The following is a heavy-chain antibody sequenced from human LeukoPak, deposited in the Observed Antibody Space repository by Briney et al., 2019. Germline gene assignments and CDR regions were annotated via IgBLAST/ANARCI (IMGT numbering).Heavy chain of an antibody. Sequence: ASVKVSCKASGYTFTVYYMHWVRQAPGQGLEWMGIINPSGGSTSYAQKFQGRVTMTRDTSTSTVYMELSSLRSEDTAVYYCAREVSVEVRGVYYGMDVWGQGTTVTVSS. J-gene: IGHJ6*02. CDR3: AREVSVEVRGVYYGMDV. D-gene: IGHD3-10*01. V-gene: IGHV1-46*01. CDR1: GYTFTVYY. CDR2: INPSGGST.